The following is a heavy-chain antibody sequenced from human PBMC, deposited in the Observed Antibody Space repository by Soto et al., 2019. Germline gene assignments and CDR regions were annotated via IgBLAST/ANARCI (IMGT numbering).Heavy chain of an antibody. CDR1: GGSISSSSYY. CDR2: IYYSGST. J-gene: IGHJ6*03. CDR3: ASAMAFLLFTESDYYFMDV. Sequence: SEILSLTCTVSGGSISSSSYYWGWIRQPPGKGLEWIGSIYYSGSTYYNPSLKSRVTISVDTSKNQFSLKLSSVTAADTAVYYSASAMAFLLFTESDYYFMDVWGKGTTVTVSS. D-gene: IGHD2-8*02. V-gene: IGHV4-39*01.